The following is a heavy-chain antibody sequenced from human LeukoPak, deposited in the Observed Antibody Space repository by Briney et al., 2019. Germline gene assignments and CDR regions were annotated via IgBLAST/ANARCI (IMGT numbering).Heavy chain of an antibody. V-gene: IGHV3-7*01. CDR1: GFTFSTYW. D-gene: IGHD4-11*01. Sequence: GGSLRLSCAASGFTFSTYWMSWVRQAPGKGLEWVASIKQDGSEEYYVDPMKGRFTISKDNAKNSLFLQMNSLRAEDTAVYYCARESHSTYDYWGQGTLVTVSS. CDR2: IKQDGSEE. CDR3: ARESHSTYDY. J-gene: IGHJ4*02.